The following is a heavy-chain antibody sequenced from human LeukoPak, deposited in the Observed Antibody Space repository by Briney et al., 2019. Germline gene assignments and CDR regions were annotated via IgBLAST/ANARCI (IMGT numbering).Heavy chain of an antibody. CDR1: GFTFSRYS. D-gene: IGHD4-17*01. V-gene: IGHV3-30*18. J-gene: IGHJ4*02. Sequence: QAGGSLRLSCAASGFTFSRYSFHWVRQAPGKGLEWVAVFSYDGSNKYYADSVKGRFTISRDNSKNTLYLQMNSLRAEDTAVYYCAKCGPYGDYGNFDYWGQGTLVTVSS. CDR3: AKCGPYGDYGNFDY. CDR2: FSYDGSNK.